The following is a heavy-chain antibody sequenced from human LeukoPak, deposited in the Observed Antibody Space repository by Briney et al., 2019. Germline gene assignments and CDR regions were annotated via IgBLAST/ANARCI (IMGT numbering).Heavy chain of an antibody. V-gene: IGHV6-1*01. CDR2: TYYRSKWYN. CDR1: GDSVSTNGVA. CDR3: ARGRSSAFDT. Sequence: SQTLSHTCGISGDSVSTNGVAWNWIRQSPSRGLEWLGRTYYRSKWYNDYAVSVKSRITINPDTSRNQFSLQLNSVTPEDTAVYYCARGRSSAFDTWGQGTVVTVSS. J-gene: IGHJ3*02.